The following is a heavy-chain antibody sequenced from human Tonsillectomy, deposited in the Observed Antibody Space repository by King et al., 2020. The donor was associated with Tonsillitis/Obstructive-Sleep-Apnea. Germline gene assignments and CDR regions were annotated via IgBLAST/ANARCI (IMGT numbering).Heavy chain of an antibody. V-gene: IGHV3-23*04. CDR3: ARSSYGSGSYSRYLDL. D-gene: IGHD3-10*01. CDR2: ISGSGGST. CDR1: GFIFITYA. Sequence: VQLVESGGGLVQPGESLRLSCAASGFIFITYAMSWVRQAPGKGLEWVSAISGSGGSTYYADSVKGRFTISRDNSKNTLYLQMNSLRAEDTAVYYCARSSYGSGSYSRYLDLWGRGTLVTVSS. J-gene: IGHJ2*01.